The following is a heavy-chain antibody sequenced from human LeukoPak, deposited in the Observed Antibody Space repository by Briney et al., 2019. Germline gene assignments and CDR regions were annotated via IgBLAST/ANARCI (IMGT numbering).Heavy chain of an antibody. CDR2: FYRGDST. J-gene: IGHJ4*02. D-gene: IGHD2-21*01. CDR1: GFSVSSNY. Sequence: PGGSLRLSCAASGFSVSSNYMYWVRQAPGKGLEWVSFFYRGDSTYYAESVRGRFTISRDNSKNTLYLLMNSLIPEDTAVYYCAREVVSIPSYFDSWGQGTLVTVSS. CDR3: AREVVSIPSYFDS. V-gene: IGHV3-53*01.